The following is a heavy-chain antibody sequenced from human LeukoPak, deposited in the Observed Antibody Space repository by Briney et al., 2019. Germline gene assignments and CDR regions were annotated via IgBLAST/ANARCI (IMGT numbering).Heavy chain of an antibody. D-gene: IGHD6-13*01. V-gene: IGHV1-46*01. Sequence: GASVKVSCKASGYTFTSYYMHWVRQAPGQRLEWMGIINPSGGSTTYAQNFQGRVTMTRDMSTSTVYMELSSLRSEDTAVYYCARGLIAAPVDYWGQGTLVTVSS. J-gene: IGHJ4*02. CDR1: GYTFTSYY. CDR3: ARGLIAAPVDY. CDR2: INPSGGST.